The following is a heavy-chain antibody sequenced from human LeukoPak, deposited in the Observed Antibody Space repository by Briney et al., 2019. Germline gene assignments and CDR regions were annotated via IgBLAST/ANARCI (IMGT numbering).Heavy chain of an antibody. CDR2: ISDSDGST. Sequence: PGGSLRLSCAGSGFIFSSNAMSWVRQAPGKGLEWVSIISDSDGSTHYADSVKGRFTISRDNSRNMLYLQMNSLRVEDTAVYTCAIDGGSYYDMRGYDYWGQGTLVTVSS. V-gene: IGHV3-23*01. D-gene: IGHD3-22*01. J-gene: IGHJ4*02. CDR1: GFIFSSNA. CDR3: AIDGGSYYDMRGYDY.